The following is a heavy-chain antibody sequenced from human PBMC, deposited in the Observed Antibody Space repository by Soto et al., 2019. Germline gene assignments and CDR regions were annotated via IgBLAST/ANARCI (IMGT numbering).Heavy chain of an antibody. CDR3: ARDQGVAAAGITWFDP. Sequence: PSETLSLTCTVSGASMSSYHCSWSRQPAGKGLEWIGHIHSSGSTNYNPSLKSRVTMSVDTSKNQFSLRLMSLTAADTAVYYCARDQGVAAAGITWFDPWGQGSLVTVSS. V-gene: IGHV4-4*07. CDR1: GASMSSYH. J-gene: IGHJ5*02. CDR2: IHSSGST. D-gene: IGHD6-13*01.